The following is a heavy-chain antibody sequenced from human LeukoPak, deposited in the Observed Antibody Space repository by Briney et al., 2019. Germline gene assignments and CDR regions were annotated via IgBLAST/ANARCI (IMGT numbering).Heavy chain of an antibody. CDR3: ARGSATNWFDP. V-gene: IGHV1-8*01. J-gene: IGHJ5*02. Sequence: ASVKVSCKASGYTFTIYDINWVRQAPGQGVEWMGWMNPNSGNTGYAQKFQGRVTMTRNTSISTAYMELSSLRSEDTAVYYCARGSATNWFDPWGQGTLVTVSS. CDR1: GYTFTIYD. CDR2: MNPNSGNT.